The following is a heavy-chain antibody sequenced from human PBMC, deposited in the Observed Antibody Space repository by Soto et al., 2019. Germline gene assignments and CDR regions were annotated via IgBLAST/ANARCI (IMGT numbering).Heavy chain of an antibody. CDR2: IYPGDSDT. CDR1: GYSFTSYW. D-gene: IGHD6-19*01. J-gene: IGHJ4*02. V-gene: IGHV5-51*01. Sequence: GESLKISCKGSGYSFTSYWIGWVRQMPGKGLEWMGIIYPGDSDTRYSPSFQGQVTISADKSISTAYLQWSSLKASDTAMYYCATIPPPDSSGNTFDYWGQGTLVTVSS. CDR3: ATIPPPDSSGNTFDY.